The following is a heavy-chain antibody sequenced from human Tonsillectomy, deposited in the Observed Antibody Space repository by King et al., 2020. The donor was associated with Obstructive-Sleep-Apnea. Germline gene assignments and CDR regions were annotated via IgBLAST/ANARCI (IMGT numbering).Heavy chain of an antibody. J-gene: IGHJ6*02. CDR3: ARDGGSWYYGMDV. Sequence: LPLQESGPGLVKPSETLSLTCTVSGGSISSSSYYWGWIRQPPGKGLEWIGSIYYSGSTYYNPSLKSRVTISVDTSKNQFSLKLSSVTAADTAVYYCARDGGSWYYGMDVWGQGTTVTVSS. CDR2: IYYSGST. D-gene: IGHD2-15*01. CDR1: GGSISSSSYY. V-gene: IGHV4-39*07.